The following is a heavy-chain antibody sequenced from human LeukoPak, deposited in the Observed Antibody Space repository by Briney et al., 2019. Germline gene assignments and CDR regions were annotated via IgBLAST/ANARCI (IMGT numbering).Heavy chain of an antibody. CDR1: GGSISSYY. D-gene: IGHD3-22*01. J-gene: IGHJ4*02. CDR3: ARASTHYYDSSGYYPPFEY. Sequence: SETLSLTCTVSGGSISSYYWSWIRQPPGKGLEWIGYIYYSGSTNYNPSPKSRVTISVDTSKNQFSLKLSSVTAADTAVYCCARASTHYYDSSGYYPPFEYWGQGTLVTVSS. V-gene: IGHV4-59*01. CDR2: IYYSGST.